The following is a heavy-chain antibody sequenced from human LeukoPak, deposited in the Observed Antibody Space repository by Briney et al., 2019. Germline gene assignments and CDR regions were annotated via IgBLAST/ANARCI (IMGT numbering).Heavy chain of an antibody. CDR3: ARAPPPSLWFGELLYLDY. V-gene: IGHV1-2*02. CDR2: INPNSGGT. J-gene: IGHJ4*02. CDR1: GYTFTGYY. D-gene: IGHD3-10*01. Sequence: ASVKVSCKASGYTFTGYYMHWVRQAPGQGLEWMGWINPNSGGTNYAQKFQGRVTMTRDTSISTAYMELSRLRSDDTAVYYCARAPPPSLWFGELLYLDYWGQGTLVTVSS.